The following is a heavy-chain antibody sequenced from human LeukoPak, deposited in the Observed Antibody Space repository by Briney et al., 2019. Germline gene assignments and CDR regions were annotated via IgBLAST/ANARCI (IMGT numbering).Heavy chain of an antibody. J-gene: IGHJ3*01. V-gene: IGHV4-34*01. Sequence: SETLTLTFACSEMSSSAYYYNCIRQSPGKGLEWIGEINYGGSTKYTPSLEGRGTILIDTSKNQFSLKLTSVTAADTAVYYCARGFPPGSDSRGSHACHLWGQGTMVTVSS. CDR2: INYGGST. CDR3: ARGFPPGSDSRGSHACHL. D-gene: IGHD2-21*02. CDR1: EMSSSAYY.